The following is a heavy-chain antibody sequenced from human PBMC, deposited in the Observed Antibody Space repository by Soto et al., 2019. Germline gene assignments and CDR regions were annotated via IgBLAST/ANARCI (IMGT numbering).Heavy chain of an antibody. CDR2: INPSGGST. D-gene: IGHD5-12*01. CDR3: ATRRDGYPELDY. Sequence: ASVKVSCKASGYTFTSYYMHWVRQAPGQGLEWMGIINPSGGSTSYAQKFQGRVTMTRDTSTSTVYMELSSPRSEDTAVYYCATRRDGYPELDYWGQGTLVTVSS. V-gene: IGHV1-46*01. J-gene: IGHJ4*02. CDR1: GYTFTSYY.